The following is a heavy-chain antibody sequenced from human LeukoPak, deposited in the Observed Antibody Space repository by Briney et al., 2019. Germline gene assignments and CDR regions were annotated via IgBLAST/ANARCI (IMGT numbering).Heavy chain of an antibody. J-gene: IGHJ4*02. CDR3: ARDLALMYYDSSGYLPG. Sequence: GGSLRLSCAASGFTFSSYSMSWVRQAPGKGLEWVSSISSSSSYIYYADSVKGRFTISRDNAKNSLYLQMNSLRAEDTAVYYCARDLALMYYDSSGYLPGWGQGTLVTVSS. D-gene: IGHD3-22*01. CDR1: GFTFSSYS. V-gene: IGHV3-21*01. CDR2: ISSSSSYI.